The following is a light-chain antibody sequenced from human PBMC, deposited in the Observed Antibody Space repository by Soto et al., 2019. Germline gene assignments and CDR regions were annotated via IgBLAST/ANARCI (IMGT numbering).Light chain of an antibody. J-gene: IGLJ2*01. CDR1: SSNIGAGYD. CDR3: QSYDSSLSGYVL. Sequence: QSVLTQPPSVSGAPGQRGTISCTWSSSNIGAGYDVHWYQQLPGTAPKLLIYGNSNRPSGVPDRFSGSKSGTSASLAITALQAEDEADYYCQSYDSSLSGYVLFGGGTKVTVL. CDR2: GNS. V-gene: IGLV1-40*01.